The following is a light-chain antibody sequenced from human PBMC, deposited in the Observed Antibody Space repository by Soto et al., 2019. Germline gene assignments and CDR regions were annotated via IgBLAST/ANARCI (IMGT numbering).Light chain of an antibody. J-gene: IGKJ3*01. CDR2: DAS. CDR3: QQYSSYSRGT. Sequence: DIQMTQSPSTLSASVGDRVTITCRASQSISSWLAWYQQRPGKTPRRLIYDASTLESGVPSRFSGSGSGTEFTLTISSLQPDDFATYYCQQYSSYSRGTFGPGTKVDIK. CDR1: QSISSW. V-gene: IGKV1-5*01.